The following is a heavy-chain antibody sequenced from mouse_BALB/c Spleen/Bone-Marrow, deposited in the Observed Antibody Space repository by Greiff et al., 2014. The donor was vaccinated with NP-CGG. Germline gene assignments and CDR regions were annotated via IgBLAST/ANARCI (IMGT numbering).Heavy chain of an antibody. J-gene: IGHJ4*01. CDR2: ILPGGGST. D-gene: IGHD1-1*01. CDR3: ARWDTTAMDY. CDR1: GYTFSSYW. V-gene: IGHV1-9*01. Sequence: QVQLQQSGAELMKPGASVKISCKATGYTFSSYWIEWVKQRPGHGLEWIGEILPGGGSTNYNEKFKGKATFTSDTSSNTAYMQLSSLTSEDSAVYYCARWDTTAMDYWGQGTSVTVSS.